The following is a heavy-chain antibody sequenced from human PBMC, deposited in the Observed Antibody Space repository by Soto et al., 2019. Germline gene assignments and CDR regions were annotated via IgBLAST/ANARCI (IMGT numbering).Heavy chain of an antibody. J-gene: IGHJ6*02. V-gene: IGHV3-30-3*01. CDR2: ISYDGSNK. CDR1: GFTFSSYA. CDR3: ARDGVYYDSSGYYYDYYYGMDV. Sequence: GGSLRLSCAASGFTFSSYAMHWVRQAPGKGLEWVAVISYDGSNKYYADSVKGRFTISRDNSKNTLYLQMNSLRAEDTAVYYCARDGVYYDSSGYYYDYYYGMDVWGQGTTVTVSS. D-gene: IGHD3-22*01.